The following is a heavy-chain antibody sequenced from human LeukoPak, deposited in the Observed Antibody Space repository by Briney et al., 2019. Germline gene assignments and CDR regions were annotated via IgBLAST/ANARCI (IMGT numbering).Heavy chain of an antibody. D-gene: IGHD1-14*01. V-gene: IGHV1-8*01. CDR3: ARGERGITDTHPFDY. CDR1: GYTFTSYD. J-gene: IGHJ4*02. Sequence: ASVKVSCKASGYTFTSYDINWVRQATGQGLEWMGWMNPNSGNTGYAQKFQGRVTMTRSTSISTAYMELSSLRSEDTAVYYCARGERGITDTHPFDYWGQGTLVTVSS. CDR2: MNPNSGNT.